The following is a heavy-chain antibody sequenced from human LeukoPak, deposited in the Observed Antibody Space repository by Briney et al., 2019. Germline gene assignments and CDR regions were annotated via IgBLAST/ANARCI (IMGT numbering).Heavy chain of an antibody. D-gene: IGHD6-6*01. V-gene: IGHV1-69*05. J-gene: IGHJ4*02. CDR1: GGTFSSYA. CDR3: ARGQTPYSSSPPFGY. Sequence: SVKVSCKASGGTFSSYAISWVRQAPGQGLEWMGGIIPIFGTANYAQKFQGRVTITTDESTSTAYMELSSLRSEDTAVYNCARGQTPYSSSPPFGYWGQGTLVTVSS. CDR2: IIPIFGTA.